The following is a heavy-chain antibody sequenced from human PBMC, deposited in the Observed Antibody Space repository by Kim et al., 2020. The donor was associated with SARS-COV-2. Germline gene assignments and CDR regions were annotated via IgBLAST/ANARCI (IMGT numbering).Heavy chain of an antibody. D-gene: IGHD4-17*01. CDR3: AREDDYGDYVGLPDY. CDR2: T. J-gene: IGHJ4*02. Sequence: TYYNPSLKSRVTISVDTSKNQFSLKLSSVTAADTAVYYCAREDDYGDYVGLPDYWGQGTLVTVSS. V-gene: IGHV4-31*02.